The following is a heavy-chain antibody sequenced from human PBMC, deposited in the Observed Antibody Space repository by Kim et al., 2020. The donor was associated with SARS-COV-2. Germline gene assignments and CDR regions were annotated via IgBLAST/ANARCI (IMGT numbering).Heavy chain of an antibody. V-gene: IGHV3-7*01. J-gene: IGHJ6*02. CDR1: GFTFGTYW. CDR3: AGYGVNHGLDV. CDR2: VNQDESES. D-gene: IGHD3-3*01. Sequence: GGSLRLSCAASGFTFGTYWMGWVRQGPGKGLEWVANVNQDESESYYVDSVRGRFTISRDNAKNSQFLQMNTLRAEDTAVYYCAGYGVNHGLDVWGQGTTVTVSS.